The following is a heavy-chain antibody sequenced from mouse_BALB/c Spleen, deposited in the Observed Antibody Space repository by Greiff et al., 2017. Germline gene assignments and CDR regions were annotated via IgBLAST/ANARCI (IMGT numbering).Heavy chain of an antibody. V-gene: IGHV5-17*02. J-gene: IGHJ1*01. CDR1: GFTFSSFG. Sequence: EVQVVESGGGLVQPGGSRKLSCAASGFTFSSFGMHWVRQAPEKGLEWVAYISSGSSTIYYADTVKGRFTISRDNPKNTLFLQMTSLRSEDTAMYYCARLGYYGSSWYFDVWGAGTTVTVSS. CDR3: ARLGYYGSSWYFDV. D-gene: IGHD1-1*01. CDR2: ISSGSSTI.